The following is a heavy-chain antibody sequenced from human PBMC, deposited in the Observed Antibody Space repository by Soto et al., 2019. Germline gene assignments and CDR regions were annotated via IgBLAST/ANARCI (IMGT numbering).Heavy chain of an antibody. J-gene: IGHJ6*02. Sequence: GASVKVSCKASGYTFTSYYMHWVRQAPGQGLEWMGIINPSGGSTSYAQKFQGRVTMTRDTSTSTVYMELSSLRSEDTAVYYCARDVVVVAATHRLTVADYYGMDLWAQASTVTVSS. CDR3: ARDVVVVAATHRLTVADYYGMDL. CDR1: GYTFTSYY. D-gene: IGHD2-15*01. CDR2: INPSGGST. V-gene: IGHV1-46*01.